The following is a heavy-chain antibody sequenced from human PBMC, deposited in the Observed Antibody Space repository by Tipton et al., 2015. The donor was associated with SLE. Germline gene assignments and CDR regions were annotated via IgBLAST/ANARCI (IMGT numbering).Heavy chain of an antibody. CDR1: GGSISGFY. Sequence: TLSLTCTVIGGSISGFYWIWVRQYPGKGLEWIGYIYYSGSTYYNPSLKSRASISVDTSKNQFFLNLHSVTAADTAVYYCARGGASVLIRNCYFDYWGQGSLVTVSS. CDR3: ARGGASVLIRNCYFDY. J-gene: IGHJ4*01. CDR2: IYYSGST. V-gene: IGHV4-59*12. D-gene: IGHD2-8*01.